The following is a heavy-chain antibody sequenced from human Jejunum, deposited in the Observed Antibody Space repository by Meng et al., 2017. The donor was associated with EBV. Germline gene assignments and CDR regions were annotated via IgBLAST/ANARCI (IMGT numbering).Heavy chain of an antibody. D-gene: IGHD3-22*01. J-gene: IGHJ5*02. CDR2: INPNGDSS. V-gene: IGHV1-46*01. CDR3: ARDVSDSSKAWWLDT. Sequence: GEMVQAGNEVNTTVASATVSRKASGYTFISYFMHWVRQAPGQGLEWMGVINPNGDSSIYAQKFQDRVTLTRDLPTNTDYMELTSLGSEDTATYYCARDVSDSSKAWWLDTWGQGTLVTVSS. CDR1: GYTFISYF.